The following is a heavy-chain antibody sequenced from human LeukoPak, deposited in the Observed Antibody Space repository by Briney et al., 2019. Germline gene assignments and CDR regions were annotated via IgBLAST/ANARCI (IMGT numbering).Heavy chain of an antibody. J-gene: IGHJ4*02. CDR3: ARAGIAAAGSLYYFDS. Sequence: SETLSLTCTVSGGSISSYYWSWIRQPPGKGLGWIGYLYYIGSTNYNPSLKSRATISEDTSKNQFSLRLNSVTAADTAIYYCARAGIAAAGSLYYFDSWGQGTLVTVSS. CDR2: LYYIGST. V-gene: IGHV4-59*01. D-gene: IGHD6-13*01. CDR1: GGSISSYY.